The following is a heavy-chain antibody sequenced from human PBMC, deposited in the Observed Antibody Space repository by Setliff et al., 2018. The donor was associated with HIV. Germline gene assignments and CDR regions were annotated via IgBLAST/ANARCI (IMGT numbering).Heavy chain of an antibody. V-gene: IGHV4-59*08. CDR3: ARHNCGTTARYGVVV. D-gene: IGHD2-21*01. CDR1: GDSLIGHW. J-gene: IGHJ3*01. Sequence: PSETLSLTCSVSGDSLIGHWWWSWIRQPPGKGLEWTGNIHYSGTTHYNPSLRSRVTISVDTSKNQVSLKLRSVTAADTAVYYCARHNCGTTARYGVVVWGPGTMVTVSS. CDR2: IHYSGTT.